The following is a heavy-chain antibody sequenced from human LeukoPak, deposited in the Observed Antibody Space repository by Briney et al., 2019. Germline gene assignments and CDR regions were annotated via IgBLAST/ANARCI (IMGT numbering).Heavy chain of an antibody. D-gene: IGHD6-13*01. V-gene: IGHV3-30*02. CDR3: ARALMGIAYRGAFYY. J-gene: IGHJ4*02. CDR2: IRYDGSNK. CDR1: GFTFSSYG. Sequence: GGSLRLSCAASGFTFSSYGMHWVRQAPGKGLEWVAFIRYDGSNKYYADSVKGRFTISRDNSKNTLYLQMNSLRAEDTAVYYCARALMGIAYRGAFYYWGQGTLVTVSS.